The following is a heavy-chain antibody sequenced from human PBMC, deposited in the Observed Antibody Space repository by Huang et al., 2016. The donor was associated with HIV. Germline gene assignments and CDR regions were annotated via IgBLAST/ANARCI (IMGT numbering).Heavy chain of an antibody. V-gene: IGHV1-24*01. Sequence: QVQLVESGAELKKPGASVRVSCKVSGYTVRELSLPWVRQAPEKGLEWMGGCDPEEGETIYAQSLQGRVTMTEDTATDTAYMGRSSLRPEDTAVYYCATSTPDVGAGVLRSAFDIWGQGTMVTVSS. D-gene: IGHD2-15*01. CDR2: CDPEEGET. CDR3: ATSTPDVGAGVLRSAFDI. CDR1: GYTVRELS. J-gene: IGHJ3*02.